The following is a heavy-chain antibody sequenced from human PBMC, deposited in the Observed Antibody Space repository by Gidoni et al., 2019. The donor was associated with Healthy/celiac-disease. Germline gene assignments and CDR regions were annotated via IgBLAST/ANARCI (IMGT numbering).Heavy chain of an antibody. J-gene: IGHJ3*02. CDR3: ARAYSSGWYDAFDI. Sequence: QVQLVESGGGVVQPGRSLRLSCAESGFTFSSYGMHWVRQAPGKGLEWVAVIWYDGSNKYYADSVKGRFTISRDNSKNTLYLQMNSLRAEDTAVYYCARAYSSGWYDAFDIWGQGTMVTVFS. V-gene: IGHV3-33*01. CDR1: GFTFSSYG. D-gene: IGHD6-19*01. CDR2: IWYDGSNK.